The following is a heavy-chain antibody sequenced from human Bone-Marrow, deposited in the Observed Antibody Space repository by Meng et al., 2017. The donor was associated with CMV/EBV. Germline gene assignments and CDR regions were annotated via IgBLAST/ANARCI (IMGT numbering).Heavy chain of an antibody. CDR2: IWYDGSNK. D-gene: IGHD3-22*01. CDR1: GFTFSSYG. Sequence: GESLKISCAASGFTFSSYGMHWVRQAPGKGLEWVAVIWYDGSNKYYADSVKGRFTISRDNSKNTLYLQMNSLRAEDTAVYYCAKSHATYYYDSSAASHFDYWGQGTLVTVSS. V-gene: IGHV3-33*06. J-gene: IGHJ4*02. CDR3: AKSHATYYYDSSAASHFDY.